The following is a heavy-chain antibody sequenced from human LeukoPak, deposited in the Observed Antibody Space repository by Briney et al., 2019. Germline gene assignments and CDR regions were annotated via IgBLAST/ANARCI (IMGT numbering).Heavy chain of an antibody. CDR2: MNPNSGNT. CDR1: GYTFTSYD. V-gene: IGHV1-8*01. CDR3: ARGGGYYYDSSGNFDY. Sequence: ASVKVSCKASGYTFTSYDINWVRQATGQGLEWMGWMNPNSGNTGYAQKFQGRVTMTRNTSISTAYMELSSLRSEDTAVYYCARGGGYYYDSSGNFDYWGQGTLVTVSS. D-gene: IGHD3-22*01. J-gene: IGHJ4*02.